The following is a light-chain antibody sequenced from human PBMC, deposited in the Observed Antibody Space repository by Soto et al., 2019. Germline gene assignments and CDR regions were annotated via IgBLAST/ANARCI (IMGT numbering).Light chain of an antibody. Sequence: QFALTQPASVSGSPGQSITISCTGTSSDVGSFNLVSWYQQHPGKAPKLMIYEGNKRPSGVSNRFSGSNSGNTASLTISGLQAEDEADYYCCAYGSTTYVVFGGGTQLTVL. CDR1: SSDVGSFNL. CDR3: CAYGSTTYVV. CDR2: EGN. J-gene: IGLJ2*01. V-gene: IGLV2-23*01.